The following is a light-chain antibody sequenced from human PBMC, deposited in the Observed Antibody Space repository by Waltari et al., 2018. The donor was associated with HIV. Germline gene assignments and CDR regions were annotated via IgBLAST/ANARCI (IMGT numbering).Light chain of an antibody. J-gene: IGKJ1*01. CDR1: QSITTW. CDR2: RAS. Sequence: DIQMTQSPSTLSAFVGDRVTITCRASQSITTWLAWYQQKPGKAPKILIYRASSLESGVPSRFSGSGSGTEFTLTISSLQPDDLGTYYCQQYNSYPRTFGQGTKVEIK. CDR3: QQYNSYPRT. V-gene: IGKV1-5*03.